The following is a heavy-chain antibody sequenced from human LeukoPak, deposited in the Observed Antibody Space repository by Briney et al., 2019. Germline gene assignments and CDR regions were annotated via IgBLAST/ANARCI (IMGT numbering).Heavy chain of an antibody. Sequence: PSGTLSLTCAVSGVSISSSHWWSWVRQPPGKGVEWFGEIYHSGSTNYNPSLKSRVTISVDRSKNQFSLKLDSVTAADTAVYYCAGTPIGSITGVYPWGQGTLVTVSS. J-gene: IGHJ5*02. CDR1: GVSISSSHW. CDR2: IYHSGST. CDR3: AGTPIGSITGVYP. D-gene: IGHD2-15*01. V-gene: IGHV4-4*02.